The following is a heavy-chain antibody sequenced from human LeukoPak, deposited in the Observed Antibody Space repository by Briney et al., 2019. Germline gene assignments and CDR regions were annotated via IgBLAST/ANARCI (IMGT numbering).Heavy chain of an antibody. CDR1: GFTFNSYL. CDR2: IRQHGIEK. V-gene: IGHV3-7*01. J-gene: IGHJ6*02. CDR3: ARVNFNYDYGMDV. D-gene: IGHD1-7*01. Sequence: GGPLRLSCAASGFTFNSYLMSWVRQAPGKGLEWVANIRQHGIEKYYASSLVGRISISRDNAKNSLYLQMNSLRAEDTAVYYCARVNFNYDYGMDVWGQGTTVTVSS.